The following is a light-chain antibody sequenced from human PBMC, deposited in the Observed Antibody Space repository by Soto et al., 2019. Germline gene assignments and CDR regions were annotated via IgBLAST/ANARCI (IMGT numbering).Light chain of an antibody. CDR2: DVS. V-gene: IGLV2-14*03. J-gene: IGLJ2*01. CDR1: SSDVGGYNY. Sequence: QSALTQPASVSGSPGQSITISCTATSSDVGGYNYVSWYQQHPGKAPKLMIYDVSNRPSGVSNRFSGSKSGNTASLTISGLQAEDEADYHCSSSTSSSSYVVFGGGTKLTVL. CDR3: SSSTSSSSYVV.